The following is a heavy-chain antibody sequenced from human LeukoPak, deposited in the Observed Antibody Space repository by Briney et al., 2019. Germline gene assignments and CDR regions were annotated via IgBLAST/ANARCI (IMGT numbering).Heavy chain of an antibody. Sequence: SETLSLTCTVSGGSISSYYWSWIRQPAGKGLEWIGRIYTSGSTNYNPSPKSRVTMSVNTSKNQFSLKLSSVTAADTAVYYCARGGAYYSYFNYWGQGTLVTVSS. CDR1: GGSISSYY. J-gene: IGHJ4*02. CDR2: IYTSGST. CDR3: ARGGAYYSYFNY. D-gene: IGHD2/OR15-2a*01. V-gene: IGHV4-4*07.